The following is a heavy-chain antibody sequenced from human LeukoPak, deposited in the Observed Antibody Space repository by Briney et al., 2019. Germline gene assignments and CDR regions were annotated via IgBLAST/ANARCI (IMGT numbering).Heavy chain of an antibody. CDR3: ARWASRLRYFDWLSRFDY. J-gene: IGHJ4*02. CDR2: INHSGST. V-gene: IGHV4-34*01. CDR1: GGSLSGYY. Sequence: SETLSLTCAVYGGSLSGYYWSWIRQPPGKGLEWIGEINHSGSTNYNPSLKSRVTISVDTSKSQFSLKLSSVTAADTAVYYCARWASRLRYFDWLSRFDYWGQGTLVTVSS. D-gene: IGHD3-9*01.